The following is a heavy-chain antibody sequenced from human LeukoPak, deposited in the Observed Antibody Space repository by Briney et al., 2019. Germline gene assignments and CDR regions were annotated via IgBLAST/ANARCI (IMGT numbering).Heavy chain of an antibody. CDR3: AREYEYGYFDS. CDR2: VYYIENT. V-gene: IGHV4-59*01. D-gene: IGHD3-10*01. CDR1: GGSIRSYY. J-gene: IGHJ4*02. Sequence: SETLSLPCTVSGGSIRSYYWNWIRQPPGKGLEWIGYVYYIENTKYNPSLKSRVTISADTSKNQFSLKLSSVTAADTAVYYCAREYEYGYFDSWGQGTLVTVSS.